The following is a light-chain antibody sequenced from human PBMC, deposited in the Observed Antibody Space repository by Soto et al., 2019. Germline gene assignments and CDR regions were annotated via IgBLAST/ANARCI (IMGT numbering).Light chain of an antibody. CDR1: SSDVGGYNY. Sequence: SALTQPASVSGSPGQSITISCTGTSSDVGGYNYVSWYQQNPGKAPKLMIYEVSNRPSGVSNRFSGSKSGNMASLTISGLQAEDEADYYCSSYTINRTEVFGTGTKVT. CDR2: EVS. CDR3: SSYTINRTEV. J-gene: IGLJ1*01. V-gene: IGLV2-14*01.